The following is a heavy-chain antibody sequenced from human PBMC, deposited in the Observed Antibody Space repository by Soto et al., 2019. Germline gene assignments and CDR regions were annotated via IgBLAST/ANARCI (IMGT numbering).Heavy chain of an antibody. Sequence: GXSVKASCKASSYTFTSYCISWVRQAPGQAXXXXXXXXPXXXTTXXQKXXXXXXXTXXXQXXXTAYIALTRLRSDDTAVYYCARERGSHNDAWGQGTLVNVS. CDR3: ARERGSHNDA. J-gene: IGHJ5*02. V-gene: IGHV1-18*01. CDR1: SYTFTSYC. CDR2: XXPXXXTT. D-gene: IGHD3-10*01.